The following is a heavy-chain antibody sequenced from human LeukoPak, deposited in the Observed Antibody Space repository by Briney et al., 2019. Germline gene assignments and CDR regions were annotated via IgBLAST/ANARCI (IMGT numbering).Heavy chain of an antibody. CDR1: GGSISSGSYY. CDR3: ARHGWSTLRRSSTSCHFDY. Sequence: SQTLSLTCTVSGGSISSGSYYWSWIRQPAGKGLEWIGRIYTSGSTNYDPSLKSRVTISVDTSKNQFSLKLSSVTAADTAVYYCARHGWSTLRRSSTSCHFDYWGQGTLVTVSS. D-gene: IGHD2-2*01. V-gene: IGHV4-61*02. CDR2: IYTSGST. J-gene: IGHJ4*02.